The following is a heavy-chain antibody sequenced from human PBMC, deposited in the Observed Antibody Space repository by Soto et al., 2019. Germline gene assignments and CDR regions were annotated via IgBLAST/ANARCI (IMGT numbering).Heavy chain of an antibody. J-gene: IGHJ5*02. D-gene: IGHD6-13*01. CDR3: ARRVGIAAAGSNWFDP. V-gene: IGHV4-59*08. Sequence: PSETLSLTCTVSGGSISSYYWSWIRQPPGKGLEWIGYIYYSGSTNYNPSLKSRVTISVGTSKNQFSLKLSSVTAADTAVYYCARRVGIAAAGSNWFDPWGQGTLVTFSS. CDR1: GGSISSYY. CDR2: IYYSGST.